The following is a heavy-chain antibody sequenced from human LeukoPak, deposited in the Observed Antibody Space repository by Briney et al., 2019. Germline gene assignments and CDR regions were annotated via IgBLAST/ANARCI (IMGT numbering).Heavy chain of an antibody. CDR1: GFTFDDYA. CDR2: ISWNSGSI. V-gene: IGHV3-9*01. D-gene: IGHD4/OR15-4a*01. Sequence: PGRSLRLSCAASGFTFDDYAMHWVRQAPGKGLEWASGISWNSGSIGYADSVKGRFTISRDNAKNSLYLQMNSLRAEDTALYYCAKASLSMAFDYWGQGTLVTVSS. CDR3: AKASLSMAFDY. J-gene: IGHJ4*02.